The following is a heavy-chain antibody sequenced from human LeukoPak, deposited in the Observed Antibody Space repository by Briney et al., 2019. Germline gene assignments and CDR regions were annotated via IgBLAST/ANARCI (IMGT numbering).Heavy chain of an antibody. V-gene: IGHV2-70*11. J-gene: IGHJ4*02. CDR2: IDWDDDK. CDR1: GFSLSTSGMC. D-gene: IGHD5-12*01. CDR3: ARTRDGFSGYDSDFDY. Sequence: SGPALVKPTQTLTLTCTFSGFSLSTSGMCVSWIRQPSGKALEWLARIDWDDDKYYSTSLKTRLTISKDTSKNQVVLTMTNMDPVDTATYYCARTRDGFSGYDSDFDYWGQGTLVTVSS.